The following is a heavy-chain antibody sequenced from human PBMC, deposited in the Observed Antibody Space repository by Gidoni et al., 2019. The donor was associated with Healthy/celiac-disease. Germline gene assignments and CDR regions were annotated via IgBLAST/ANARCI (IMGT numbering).Heavy chain of an antibody. Sequence: EVQLVESGGGLVQPGGSLRLSCAAAGFTFSSYWMRWVRQAPGKGLEWVANIKQDGSEKYYVDSVKGRFTISRDNAKNSLYLQMNSLRAEDTAVYYCARDEYSSIHTYYYYYGMDVWGQGTTVTVSS. D-gene: IGHD6-6*01. CDR3: ARDEYSSIHTYYYYYGMDV. V-gene: IGHV3-7*01. CDR2: IKQDGSEK. CDR1: GFTFSSYW. J-gene: IGHJ6*02.